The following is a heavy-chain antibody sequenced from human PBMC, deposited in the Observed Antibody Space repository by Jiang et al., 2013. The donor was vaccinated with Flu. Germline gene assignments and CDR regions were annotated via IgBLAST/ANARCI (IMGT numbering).Heavy chain of an antibody. J-gene: IGHJ4*02. D-gene: IGHD6-13*01. CDR2: SLIVEES. V-gene: IGHV4-34*01. CDR3: MRDRYDSSWGEYLDYDY. Sequence: LTLRCLWWVRRLVTTGVGPPAPTGRGWSGLAKSLIVEESNYSPSLKSRATISIDTSKNEFSLKVSSVTAADTAVYYCMRDRYDSSWGEYLDYDYWGQGTLVTVSS. CDR1: WVRRLVTT.